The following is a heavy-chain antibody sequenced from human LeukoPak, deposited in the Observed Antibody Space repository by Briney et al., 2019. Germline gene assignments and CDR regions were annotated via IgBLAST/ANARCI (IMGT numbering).Heavy chain of an antibody. Sequence: GGSLRLSCAGSGFIFNNYAMHWVRQPPGKGLEWVSGISWNSGTIDYADSVRGRFTISRDNAKNSLYLQMDSLRVEDTAFYYCAKGGTTVVDYWGQGTLVTVSS. J-gene: IGHJ4*02. CDR2: ISWNSGTI. D-gene: IGHD4-23*01. CDR3: AKGGTTVVDY. V-gene: IGHV3-9*01. CDR1: GFIFNNYA.